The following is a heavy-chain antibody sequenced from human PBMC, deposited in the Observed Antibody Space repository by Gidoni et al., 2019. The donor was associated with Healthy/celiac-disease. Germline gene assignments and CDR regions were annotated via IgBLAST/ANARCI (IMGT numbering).Heavy chain of an antibody. V-gene: IGHV1-69*02. Sequence: QVQLVQSGAEVKKHGSSVKVSCKASGGTFSSYTISWVRQAPGQGLEWMGRIIPILGIANYAQKFQGRVTITADKSTSTAYIELSSLRSEDTAVYYCARGEGIDCSGGSCYGMDVWGQGTTVTVSS. CDR3: ARGEGIDCSGGSCYGMDV. D-gene: IGHD2-15*01. J-gene: IGHJ6*02. CDR1: GGTFSSYT. CDR2: IIPILGIA.